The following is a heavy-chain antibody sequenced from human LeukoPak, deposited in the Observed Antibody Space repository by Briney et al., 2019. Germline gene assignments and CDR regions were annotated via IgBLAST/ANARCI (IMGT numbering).Heavy chain of an antibody. CDR3: VRHNYGYDY. Sequence: GGSLRLSCAASGFTFNTYWMHWVRQAPGEGPVWVAHILNDGGSTSYADSVKGRFIISRDNAKNTLSLQMNSLRAEDTAVYYCVRHNYGYDYWGQGTPVTVSP. V-gene: IGHV3-74*01. D-gene: IGHD5-18*01. CDR1: GFTFNTYW. J-gene: IGHJ4*02. CDR2: ILNDGGST.